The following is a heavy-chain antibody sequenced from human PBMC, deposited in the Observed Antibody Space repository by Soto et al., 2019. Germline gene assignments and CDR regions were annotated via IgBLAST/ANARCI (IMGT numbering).Heavy chain of an antibody. D-gene: IGHD4-17*01. CDR1: GGSISSYY. CDR2: IYYSGST. CDR3: ARGDYGDYAEFDY. V-gene: IGHV4-59*01. J-gene: IGHJ4*02. Sequence: SETLSLTCTVSGGSISSYYWSWIRQPPGKGLEWIGYIYYSGSTNYNPSLKSRVTISVDTSKNQFSLKLSSVTASDTSVYYCARGDYGDYAEFDYWGQGTLVTVS.